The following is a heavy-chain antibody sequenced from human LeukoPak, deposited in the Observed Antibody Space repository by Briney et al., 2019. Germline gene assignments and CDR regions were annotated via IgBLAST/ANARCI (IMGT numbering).Heavy chain of an antibody. CDR3: ARGVAVAGKEDY. CDR2: ISWNSGSI. Sequence: GRSLRLSCAASGFTFDDYAMHWVRQAPGKGLEWVSGISWNSGSIGYADSVKGRFTISRDNAKNSLYLQMNSLRAEDTAVYYCARGVAVAGKEDYWGQGTLVTVSS. CDR1: GFTFDDYA. J-gene: IGHJ4*02. V-gene: IGHV3-9*01. D-gene: IGHD6-19*01.